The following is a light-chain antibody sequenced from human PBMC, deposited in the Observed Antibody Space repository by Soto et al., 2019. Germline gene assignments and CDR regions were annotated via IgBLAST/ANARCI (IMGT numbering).Light chain of an antibody. Sequence: IVLTQSPGTLSLSPGERATLSCRASDSVSISYLAWYQQRSGQPPRLLIYGTSTRATGIPGRFSCSGSGTDFTLTISRLEPEDSAVYFCQQWGNSPRVTFGGGTKVEI. CDR2: GTS. CDR1: DSVSISY. V-gene: IGKV3-20*01. J-gene: IGKJ4*01. CDR3: QQWGNSPRVT.